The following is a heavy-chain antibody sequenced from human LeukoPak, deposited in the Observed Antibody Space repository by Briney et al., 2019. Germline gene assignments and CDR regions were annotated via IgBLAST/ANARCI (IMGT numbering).Heavy chain of an antibody. V-gene: IGHV3-74*01. Sequence: GGSLTLSRAATGFTYRDYWMHWVRQAASKELVWVSRINTDGRSTSYADSVKDRYTISRDNAKNTLYLQMNSLRVEDTAVYYCAGGGSGSYPNPHHWGQGTLVGVST. J-gene: IGHJ5*02. CDR3: AGGGSGSYPNPHH. CDR1: GFTYRDYW. D-gene: IGHD3-10*01. CDR2: INTDGRST.